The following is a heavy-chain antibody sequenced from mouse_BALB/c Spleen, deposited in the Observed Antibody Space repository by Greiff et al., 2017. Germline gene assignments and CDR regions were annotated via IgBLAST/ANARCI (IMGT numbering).Heavy chain of an antibody. Sequence: QVQLKESGPELVRPGVSVKISCKGYGYTFTDYAMHWVKQSHAKSLEWIGVISTYYGNTNYNQKFKGKATMTVDKSSSTAYMELARLTSEDSAIYYCARSPGGAMDYWGQGTSVTVSS. V-gene: IGHV1-67*01. CDR2: ISTYYGNT. J-gene: IGHJ4*01. CDR1: GYTFTDYA. CDR3: ARSPGGAMDY.